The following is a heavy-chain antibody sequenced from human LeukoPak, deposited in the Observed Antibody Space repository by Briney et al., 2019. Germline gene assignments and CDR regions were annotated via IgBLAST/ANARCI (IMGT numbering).Heavy chain of an antibody. J-gene: IGHJ4*02. D-gene: IGHD2-15*01. CDR3: AKDDESGGSRY. V-gene: IGHV3-30*18. CDR2: ISYDGSNK. Sequence: GGSLRLSCAASGFTFSSCGMHWVRQAPGKGLEWVAVISYDGSNKYYADSVKGRFTISRDNSKNTLYLQMNSLRAEDTAVYYCAKDDESGGSRYWGQGTLVTVSS. CDR1: GFTFSSCG.